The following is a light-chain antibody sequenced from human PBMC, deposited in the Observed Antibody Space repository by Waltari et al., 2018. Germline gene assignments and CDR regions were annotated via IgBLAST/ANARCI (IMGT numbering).Light chain of an antibody. CDR1: QSIKIW. CDR2: KAS. CDR3: QQYDTYPWT. J-gene: IGKJ1*01. Sequence: DIQMTQSPSTLSASVGDRVTITCRASQSIKIWLTWYQQKPGKAPNLLIYKASTLQSGVPSRFSGSGSGTEFALTINSLQPYDFATYYCQQYDTYPWTFGQGTKVEIK. V-gene: IGKV1-5*03.